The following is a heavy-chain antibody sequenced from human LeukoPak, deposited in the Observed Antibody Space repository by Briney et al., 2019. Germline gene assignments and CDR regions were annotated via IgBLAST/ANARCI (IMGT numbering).Heavy chain of an antibody. Sequence: TGGSLRPSCAASGFTFSSYSMNWVRQAPGKGLEWVSYISSSSSTIYYAGPVKGRFTISRDNAKNSLYLQMNSLRAEDTAVYYCARSPLTTVTTNWFDPRGQGTLVTVSS. V-gene: IGHV3-48*01. CDR3: ARSPLTTVTTNWFDP. J-gene: IGHJ5*02. CDR2: ISSSSSTI. CDR1: GFTFSSYS. D-gene: IGHD4-17*01.